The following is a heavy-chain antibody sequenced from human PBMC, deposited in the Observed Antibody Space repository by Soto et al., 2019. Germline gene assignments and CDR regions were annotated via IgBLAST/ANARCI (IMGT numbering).Heavy chain of an antibody. V-gene: IGHV4-34*01. CDR3: ARSLRFLEWSHNYYYYGMDV. Sequence: SETLSLTCAVYGGSFSGYYWSWICQPPGKGLEWIGEINHSGSTNYNPSLKSRVTISVDTSKNQFSLKLSSVTAADTAVYYCARSLRFLEWSHNYYYYGMDVWGQGTTVTVSS. D-gene: IGHD3-3*01. CDR1: GGSFSGYY. CDR2: INHSGST. J-gene: IGHJ6*02.